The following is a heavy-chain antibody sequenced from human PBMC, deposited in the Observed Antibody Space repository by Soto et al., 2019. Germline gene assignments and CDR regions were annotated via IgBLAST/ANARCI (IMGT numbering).Heavy chain of an antibody. V-gene: IGHV2-5*02. CDR1: GFSLSSDGVG. D-gene: IGHD4-4*01. Sequence: SGPTLVNPTQTLTLTCTFSGFSLSSDGVGVGWIRQPPGKALEWLALIYWDDYKRYSPSLKNRLNITRDTSKNQVVLTLTNMDPVDTAKYYCVHRRVESNNYDWFDTWSQGTLVTVSS. J-gene: IGHJ5*02. CDR3: VHRRVESNNYDWFDT. CDR2: IYWDDYK.